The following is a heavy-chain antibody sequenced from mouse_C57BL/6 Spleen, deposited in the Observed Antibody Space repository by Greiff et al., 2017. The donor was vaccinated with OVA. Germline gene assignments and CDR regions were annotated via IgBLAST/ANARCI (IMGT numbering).Heavy chain of an antibody. Sequence: PGQGLEWIGEIDPSDSYTNYNQKFKGKATLTVDTSSSTAYMQLSSLTSQASAVYYCDSSNGYYRYFDVWGTGTTVTVSS. V-gene: IGHV1-50*01. CDR3: DSSNGYYRYFDV. CDR2: IDPSDSYT. D-gene: IGHD2-2*01. J-gene: IGHJ1*03.